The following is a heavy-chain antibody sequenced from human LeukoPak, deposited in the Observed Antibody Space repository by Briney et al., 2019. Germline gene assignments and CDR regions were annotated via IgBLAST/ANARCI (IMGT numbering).Heavy chain of an antibody. J-gene: IGHJ4*02. V-gene: IGHV1-69*04. D-gene: IGHD1-26*01. Sequence: SVKVSCKGSVGTFSSYAISGVRQAPGQGREWMGRIIPILGRGNYPQKFQGRVTITADKTTNTAYMELSSLRSEDTAVYYCARDGGSYYSPSDYWGQGTLVTVSS. CDR2: IIPILGRG. CDR1: VGTFSSYA. CDR3: ARDGGSYYSPSDY.